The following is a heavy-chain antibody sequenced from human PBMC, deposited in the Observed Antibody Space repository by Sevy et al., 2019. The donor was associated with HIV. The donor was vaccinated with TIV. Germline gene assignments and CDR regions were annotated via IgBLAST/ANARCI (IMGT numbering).Heavy chain of an antibody. D-gene: IGHD3-10*01. J-gene: IGHJ4*02. Sequence: GGSLRLSCVASQLRFEDSDMNWVRQVPGKGLQWVSGINWNAAATSYTDSVKGRFTISRDNAKNSLYLQMNSLRAEDTAVYYCAKYGSGSYYKRGMGYWGQGTLVTVSS. V-gene: IGHV3-20*04. CDR2: INWNAAAT. CDR3: AKYGSGSYYKRGMGY. CDR1: QLRFEDSD.